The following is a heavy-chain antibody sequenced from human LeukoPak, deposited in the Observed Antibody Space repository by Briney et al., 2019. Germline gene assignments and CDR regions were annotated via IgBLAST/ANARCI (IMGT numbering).Heavy chain of an antibody. CDR2: MNIDGGEK. CDR3: ARDPVEWELLLDY. Sequence: GGSLRLTCAASGFTFSSYWMGWVRQAPGKRLEWVANMNIDGGEKYYADSAKGRFTISRDNARNSVYLQMNSLRVEDTAVYYCARDPVEWELLLDYWGQGTLVTVSS. D-gene: IGHD1-26*01. V-gene: IGHV3-7*01. J-gene: IGHJ4*02. CDR1: GFTFSSYW.